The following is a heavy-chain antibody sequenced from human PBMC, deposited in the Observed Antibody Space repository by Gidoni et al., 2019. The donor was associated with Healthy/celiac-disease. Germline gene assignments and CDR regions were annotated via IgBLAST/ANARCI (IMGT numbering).Heavy chain of an antibody. Sequence: EVQLVESGGGLVKPGGSLRLSCAASGSPFSSYSMNWVRQAPGKGLEWFSSISSSSSYIYYADSVKGRFTISRDNAKNSLYLQMNSLRAEDTAVYYCARESVYYDSSGYYYFDYWGQGTLVTVSS. CDR1: GSPFSSYS. CDR2: ISSSSSYI. V-gene: IGHV3-21*01. CDR3: ARESVYYDSSGYYYFDY. J-gene: IGHJ4*02. D-gene: IGHD3-22*01.